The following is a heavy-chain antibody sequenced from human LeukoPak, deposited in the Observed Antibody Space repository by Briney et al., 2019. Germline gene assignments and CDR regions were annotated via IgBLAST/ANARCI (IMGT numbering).Heavy chain of an antibody. D-gene: IGHD1-26*01. CDR1: GGTFSSHA. V-gene: IGHV1-69*05. J-gene: IGHJ4*02. CDR3: ARGPIVGAESDY. Sequence: SVKVSCKASGGTFSSHAISWVRQAPGQGLEWMGRIIPIFGTANYAQKFQGRVTITTDESTSTAYMELSSLRSEDTAVYYCARGPIVGAESDYWGQGTLVTVSS. CDR2: IIPIFGTA.